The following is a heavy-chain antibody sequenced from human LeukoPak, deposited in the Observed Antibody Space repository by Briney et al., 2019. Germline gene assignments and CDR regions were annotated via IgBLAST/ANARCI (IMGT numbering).Heavy chain of an antibody. J-gene: IGHJ4*02. CDR2: IYSGGTT. D-gene: IGHD6-19*01. V-gene: IGHV3-53*01. Sequence: GGSLRLSCAASGFTVSNNYMTWVRQAPGEGLEWGSLIYSGGTTYYADSVKGRFTNSRDNSKNTWYLQMDSLRAEDTDMYYCARDATYSSGWYGGRYFDYWGQGTLVTVSS. CDR1: GFTVSNNY. CDR3: ARDATYSSGWYGGRYFDY.